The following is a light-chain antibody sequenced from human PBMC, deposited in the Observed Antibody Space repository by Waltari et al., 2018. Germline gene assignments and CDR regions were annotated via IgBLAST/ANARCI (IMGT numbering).Light chain of an antibody. V-gene: IGLV1-44*01. CDR3: AAWDDSPNAVV. CDR2: SNN. J-gene: IGLJ2*01. Sequence: QSVLTQPPSASGTPGPRLTIPCPGSRSNIGSNSVNWYQQLPGTAPKLLSFSNNQRPSGVPDRFSGSKSGTSASLAISGLQAEDEADYSCAAWDDSPNAVVFGGGTKLTVL. CDR1: RSNIGSNS.